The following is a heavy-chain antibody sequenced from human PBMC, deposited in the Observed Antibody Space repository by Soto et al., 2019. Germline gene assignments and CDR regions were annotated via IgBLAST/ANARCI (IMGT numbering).Heavy chain of an antibody. CDR3: ARWYTSSPEDLGY. D-gene: IGHD6-6*01. CDR2: IDPSDSYT. CDR1: GYSFTSYW. Sequence: PGESLKISCKGSGYSFTSYWISWVRQMPGKGLEWMGKIDPSDSYTNYSPSFQGHVTISADKSITTAYLQWSSLKASDTAMYYCARWYTSSPEDLGYWGQGTLVTVSS. J-gene: IGHJ4*02. V-gene: IGHV5-10-1*01.